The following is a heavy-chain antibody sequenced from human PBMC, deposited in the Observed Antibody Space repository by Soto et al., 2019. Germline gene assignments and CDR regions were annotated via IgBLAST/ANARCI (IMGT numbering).Heavy chain of an antibody. D-gene: IGHD3-3*01. CDR1: GGSISSGDYY. CDR2: IYYSGST. V-gene: IGHV4-31*03. J-gene: IGHJ5*02. CDR3: ARWWSGSRQGFDP. Sequence: QVQLQESGPGLVKPSQTLSLTCTVSGGSISSGDYYWSWIRQHPGKGLEWIGYIYYSGSTYYNPSLQRRVTISVDTSKNQFPPKLNSVTAADTAVYYCARWWSGSRQGFDPWGQGTLVTVSS.